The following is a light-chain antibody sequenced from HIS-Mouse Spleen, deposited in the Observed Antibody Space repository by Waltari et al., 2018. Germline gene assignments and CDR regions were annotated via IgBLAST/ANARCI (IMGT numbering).Light chain of an antibody. V-gene: IGLV3-10*01. Sequence: SYELTQPPSVSVSPGQTARITCSGDALQQQYASWYQQKSGQAPVLVIYEDSKRPSGIPERFSGSSSGTMATLTISGAQVEDEADYYCYSTDSSGNHRVFGGGTKLTVL. J-gene: IGLJ2*01. CDR2: EDS. CDR1: ALQQQY. CDR3: YSTDSSGNHRV.